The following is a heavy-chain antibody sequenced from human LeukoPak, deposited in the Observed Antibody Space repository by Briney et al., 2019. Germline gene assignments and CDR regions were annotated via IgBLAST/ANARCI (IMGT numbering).Heavy chain of an antibody. CDR1: GDSISSSSSY. CDR2: IFYSGST. Sequence: TASETLSLTCTVSGDSISSSSSYWGWIRQPPGKGLEWIGSIFYSGSTYYNPSLKSRVTISIVASKNQFSLKLSSVTAADTAVYYCARGGFCSSTSCLWDAFDIWGQGTMVTVSS. J-gene: IGHJ3*02. CDR3: ARGGFCSSTSCLWDAFDI. V-gene: IGHV4-39*02. D-gene: IGHD2-2*01.